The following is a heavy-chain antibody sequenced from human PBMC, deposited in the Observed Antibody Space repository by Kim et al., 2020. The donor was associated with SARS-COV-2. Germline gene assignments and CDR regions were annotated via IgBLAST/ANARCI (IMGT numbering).Heavy chain of an antibody. J-gene: IGHJ5*02. V-gene: IGHV3-23*01. CDR2: ITGSGSGT. CDR1: GFTFSNYG. D-gene: IGHD3-16*01. Sequence: GGSLRLSCAASGFTFSNYGMSWVRQAPGKGLEWVSAITGSGSGTYYADFVKCRFTISRDNSKNTLYLQMNSLRADDTALYYCAKHWGAWGQGTLVTVSS. CDR3: AKHWGA.